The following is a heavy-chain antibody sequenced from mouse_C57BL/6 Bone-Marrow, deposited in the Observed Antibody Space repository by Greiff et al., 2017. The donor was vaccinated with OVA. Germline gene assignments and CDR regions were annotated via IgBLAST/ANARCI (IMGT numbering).Heavy chain of an antibody. V-gene: IGHV7-1*01. J-gene: IGHJ1*03. CDR3: ARDTAQATHWYFDV. Sequence: EVNVVESGGGLVQSGRSLRLSCATSGFTFSDFYMEWVRQAPGKGLEWIAASRNKANDYTTEYSASVKGRFIVSRDTSQSILYLQMNALRAEDTAIYYCARDTAQATHWYFDVWGTGTTVTVSS. CDR1: GFTFSDFY. D-gene: IGHD3-2*02. CDR2: SRNKANDYTT.